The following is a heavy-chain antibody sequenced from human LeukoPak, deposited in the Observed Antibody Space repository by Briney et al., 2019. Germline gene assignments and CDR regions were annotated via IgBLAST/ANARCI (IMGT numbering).Heavy chain of an antibody. J-gene: IGHJ3*01. V-gene: IGHV4-59*12. CDR3: VRHDPIGNSQPLGV. Sequence: SETLSLTCTVSGASITSYYWSWIRQPPGKGLEWIAYIYYTGATNYTPSLKSRLTVSLDMSKNHFSLKLTSVTAADTAVYYCVRHDPIGNSQPLGVWGQGTMVTVSS. D-gene: IGHD4-23*01. CDR2: IYYTGAT. CDR1: GASITSYY.